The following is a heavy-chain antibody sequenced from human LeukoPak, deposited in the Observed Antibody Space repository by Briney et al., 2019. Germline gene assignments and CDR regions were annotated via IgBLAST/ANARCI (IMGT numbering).Heavy chain of an antibody. CDR3: ARGQSARPGPGFDY. J-gene: IGHJ4*02. Sequence: PGGSLRLSCAASEFTFSAFAMSWARQAPGKGLEWVSSISGSGDTIYYADSVKGRFAISRDNSKNTLYLQMSSLRAEDTAIYYCARGQSARPGPGFDYWGQGTLVTVSS. CDR1: EFTFSAFA. D-gene: IGHD1-1*01. V-gene: IGHV3-23*01. CDR2: ISGSGDTI.